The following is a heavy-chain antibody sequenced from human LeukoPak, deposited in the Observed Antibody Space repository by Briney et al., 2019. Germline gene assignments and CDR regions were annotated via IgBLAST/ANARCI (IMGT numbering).Heavy chain of an antibody. CDR1: GFTFSSYA. D-gene: IGHD3-9*01. CDR2: IYSGGST. V-gene: IGHV3-66*01. J-gene: IGHJ4*02. CDR3: ARVQGDILTGYARDY. Sequence: GGSLRLSCAASGFTFSSYAMSWVRQAPGKGVEWVSVIYSGGSTYYADSVKGRFTISRDNSKNTLYLQMNSLRAEDTAVYYCARVQGDILTGYARDYWGKGTLVTVSS.